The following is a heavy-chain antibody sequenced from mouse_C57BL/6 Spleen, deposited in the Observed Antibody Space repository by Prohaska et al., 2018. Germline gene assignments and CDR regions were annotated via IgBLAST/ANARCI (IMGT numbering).Heavy chain of an antibody. Sequence: ELVRPGSSVKLSCKASGYTFTSYWMHWVKQRPIQGLEWIGNIDPSDSETHYNQKFKDKATLTVDKSSSTAYMQLSSLTSEDSAVYDGARSDGYMDYWGQGTSVTVSS. CDR1: GYTFTSYW. J-gene: IGHJ4*01. CDR2: IDPSDSET. CDR3: ARSDGYMDY. V-gene: IGHV1-52*01. D-gene: IGHD2-3*01.